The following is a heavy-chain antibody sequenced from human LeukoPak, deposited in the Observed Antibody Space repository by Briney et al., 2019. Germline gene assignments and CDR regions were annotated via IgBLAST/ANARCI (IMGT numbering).Heavy chain of an antibody. CDR1: GGTFSSYA. V-gene: IGHV1-69*04. CDR2: IIPILGIA. D-gene: IGHD3-10*01. J-gene: IGHJ3*02. Sequence: GASVKVSRKASGGTFSSYAISSVRQAPGQGLEWMGRIIPILGIANYAQKFQGRVTITADKSTSTAYMELSSLRSEDTAVYYCARAYYGSGSYPFGDDAFDIWGQGTMVTVSS. CDR3: ARAYYGSGSYPFGDDAFDI.